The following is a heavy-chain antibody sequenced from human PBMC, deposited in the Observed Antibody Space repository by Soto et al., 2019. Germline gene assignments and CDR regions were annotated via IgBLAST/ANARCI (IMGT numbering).Heavy chain of an antibody. V-gene: IGHV4-30-4*01. Sequence: SETLSLTCTVSGGSISSGDYYWSWIRQPPGKGLEWIGYIYYSGSTYYNPSLKSRVTISVDTSKNQFSLKLSSVTAADTAVYYCATSRYSSSWYGYYGMDVWGQGNTVTVSS. J-gene: IGHJ6*02. D-gene: IGHD6-13*01. CDR1: GGSISSGDYY. CDR2: IYYSGST. CDR3: ATSRYSSSWYGYYGMDV.